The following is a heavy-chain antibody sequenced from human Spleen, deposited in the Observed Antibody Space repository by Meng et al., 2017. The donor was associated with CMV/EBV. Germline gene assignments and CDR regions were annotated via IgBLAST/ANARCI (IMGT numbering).Heavy chain of an antibody. CDR3: ATGGNPLADY. CDR1: GYTFSGFY. J-gene: IGHJ4*02. CDR2: INPSSGAT. V-gene: IGHV1-2*02. D-gene: IGHD4-23*01. Sequence: ASVKVSCKASGYTFSGFYIHWVRQAPGQGLEWMGWINPSSGATDYAQKFRGRVTMTRDTSISTAYMELSRLRSDDTAVYYCATGGNPLADYWGQGTLVTVSS.